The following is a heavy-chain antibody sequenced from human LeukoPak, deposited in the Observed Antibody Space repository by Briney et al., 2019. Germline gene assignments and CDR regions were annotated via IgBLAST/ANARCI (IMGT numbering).Heavy chain of an antibody. CDR1: GGSISSSSYY. Sequence: PSVTLSLTCTVSGGSISSSSYYWGWIRQPPGKGLEWIGSIYYSGSTYYNPSLKSRVTISVDTSKNQFSLKLSSVTAADTAVYYCARPGDYGDYYDAFDIWGQGTMVTVSS. D-gene: IGHD4-17*01. V-gene: IGHV4-39*01. J-gene: IGHJ3*02. CDR3: ARPGDYGDYYDAFDI. CDR2: IYYSGST.